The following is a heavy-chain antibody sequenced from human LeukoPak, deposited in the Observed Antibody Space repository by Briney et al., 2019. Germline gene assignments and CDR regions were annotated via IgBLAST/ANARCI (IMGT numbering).Heavy chain of an antibody. D-gene: IGHD6-13*01. CDR3: ARERTFGYSSSWSNFDY. CDR1: GVSISSYY. CDR2: IYTSGST. J-gene: IGHJ4*02. Sequence: SETLSLTCTVSGVSISSYYWSWIRQPAGKGLEWIGRIYTSGSTNYNPSLKSRVTMSVDTSKNQFSLKLSSVTAADTAVYYCARERTFGYSSSWSNFDYWGQGTLVTVSS. V-gene: IGHV4-4*07.